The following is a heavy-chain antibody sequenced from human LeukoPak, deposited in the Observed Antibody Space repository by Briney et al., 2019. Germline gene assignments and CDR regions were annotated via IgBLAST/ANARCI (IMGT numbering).Heavy chain of an antibody. CDR1: GGNFSSYA. V-gene: IGHV1-69*04. J-gene: IGHJ4*02. Sequence: SVKVSCKASGGNFSSYAISWVRQAPGQGLEWMGRIIPIFGIANYAQKFQGRVTITADKSTSTAYMELSSLRSEDTAVYYCARSGWECSGGSCYLDYWGQGTLVTVSS. CDR3: ARSGWECSGGSCYLDY. CDR2: IIPIFGIA. D-gene: IGHD2-15*01.